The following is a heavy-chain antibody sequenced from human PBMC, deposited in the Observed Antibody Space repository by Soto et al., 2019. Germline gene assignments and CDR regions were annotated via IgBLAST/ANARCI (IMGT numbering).Heavy chain of an antibody. CDR1: GGSISSSSYY. V-gene: IGHV4-39*05. CDR2: IDYSGST. Sequence: QLQLQESGPGLVKPSETPSLTCTVSGGSISSSSYYWGWIRQPPGKGLEWIGSIDYSGSTYYNPSLKSRVTISVDTSKNQFSLKLSSVTAADTAVYYCATKTGGGWEDGMDVWGQGTTVTVSS. CDR3: ATKTGGGWEDGMDV. D-gene: IGHD6-19*01. J-gene: IGHJ6*02.